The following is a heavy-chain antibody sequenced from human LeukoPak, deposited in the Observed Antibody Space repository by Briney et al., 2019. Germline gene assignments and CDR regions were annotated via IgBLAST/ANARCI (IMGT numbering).Heavy chain of an antibody. V-gene: IGHV3-74*01. Sequence: GGSLRLSCAGSGFTFSSYWMHWVRQAPGKGLVWVSRVNSDGSITSYADSVKGRFTISRDNAKNTLYLQMNSLRAEDTAVYYCARDQRYCSSSSCPWEPFDYWGQGTLVTVSS. CDR1: GFTFSSYW. J-gene: IGHJ4*02. D-gene: IGHD2-2*01. CDR3: ARDQRYCSSSSCPWEPFDY. CDR2: VNSDGSIT.